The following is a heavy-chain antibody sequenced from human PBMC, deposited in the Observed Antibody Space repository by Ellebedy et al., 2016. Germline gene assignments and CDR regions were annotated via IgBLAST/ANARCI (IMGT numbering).Heavy chain of an antibody. Sequence: SETLSLTXTVSGGSISSSSYYWGWIRQPPGKGLEWIGSIYYSGSTYYNPSLKSRVTISVDTSKNQFSLKLSSVTAADTAVYYCARHKGSSYARYYFDYWGQGTLVTVSS. CDR2: IYYSGST. CDR1: GGSISSSSYY. D-gene: IGHD2-2*01. V-gene: IGHV4-39*01. J-gene: IGHJ4*02. CDR3: ARHKGSSYARYYFDY.